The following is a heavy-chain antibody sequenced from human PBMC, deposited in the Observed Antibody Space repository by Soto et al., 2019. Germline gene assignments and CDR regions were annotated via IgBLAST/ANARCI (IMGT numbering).Heavy chain of an antibody. J-gene: IGHJ4*02. CDR1: GGSISSGGYY. Sequence: SETLSLTCTVSGGSISSGGYYWSWIRQHPGKGLEWIGYIYYSGSTYYNPSLKSRVTISVDTSKNQFSLKLSSATAADTAVYYCARDPQGIAAGTFDYWGQGTLVTVSS. CDR2: IYYSGST. V-gene: IGHV4-31*03. D-gene: IGHD6-13*01. CDR3: ARDPQGIAAGTFDY.